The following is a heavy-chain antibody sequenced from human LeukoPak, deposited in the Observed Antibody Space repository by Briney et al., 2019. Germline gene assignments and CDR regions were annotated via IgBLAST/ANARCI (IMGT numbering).Heavy chain of an antibody. D-gene: IGHD3-22*01. Sequence: PGGSLRLSCAASGLSFSNYAMTWVRQAPGKGLEWVSSISGSGGSTYSADSVKGRFTISRDNSKDSLYLQMSSLRAEDTAVYYCVGYYDSSGMDLFNYWGQGTLVTVSS. CDR1: GLSFSNYA. CDR2: ISGSGGST. J-gene: IGHJ4*02. CDR3: VGYYDSSGMDLFNY. V-gene: IGHV3-23*01.